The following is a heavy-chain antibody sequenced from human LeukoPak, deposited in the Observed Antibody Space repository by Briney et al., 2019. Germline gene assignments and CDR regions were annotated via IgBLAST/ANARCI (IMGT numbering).Heavy chain of an antibody. V-gene: IGHV4-4*07. D-gene: IGHD6-13*01. CDR1: GGSISSYY. CDR2: IYTSGST. J-gene: IGHJ3*02. CDR3: ARIGGSSSWTSAFDI. Sequence: SETLSLTCTVSGGSISSYYWSWIRQPAGKGLEWIGRIYTSGSTNYNPSLKSRVTMSVDTSKNQFSLKLSSVTAADTAVYYCARIGGSSSWTSAFDIWGQGTMATVSS.